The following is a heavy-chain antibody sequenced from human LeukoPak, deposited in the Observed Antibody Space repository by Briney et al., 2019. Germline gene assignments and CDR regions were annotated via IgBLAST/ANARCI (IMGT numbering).Heavy chain of an antibody. D-gene: IGHD3-3*01. J-gene: IGHJ4*02. CDR1: GFTFSSYA. V-gene: IGHV3-23*01. Sequence: GGSLRLSCAASGFTFSSYAMSWVRQAPGKGLEWVSAISGSGGSTYYADSVKGRFTISRDNSKNTLYLQMNSLRAEDTAVYYCAKDSGLTIFGVVTRGDYWGQGTLVTVSS. CDR3: AKDSGLTIFGVVTRGDY. CDR2: ISGSGGST.